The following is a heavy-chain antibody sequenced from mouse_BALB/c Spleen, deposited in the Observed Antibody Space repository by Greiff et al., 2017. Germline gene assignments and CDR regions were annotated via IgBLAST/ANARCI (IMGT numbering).Heavy chain of an antibody. CDR1: GYTFSSYW. CDR2: ICRGSGST. CDR3: AEDATANGFDY. J-gene: IGHJ2*01. D-gene: IGHD1-2*01. Sequence: VQLQQSGAELMKPGGSVKISCKATGYTFSSYWIEWVRQTPGHGLEWVGEICRGSGSTNYNDTVKGQVTFTADTSYNTPYMQLSSLTSEDTAVYYCAEDATANGFDYWGQGTTLTVSS. V-gene: IGHV1-9*01.